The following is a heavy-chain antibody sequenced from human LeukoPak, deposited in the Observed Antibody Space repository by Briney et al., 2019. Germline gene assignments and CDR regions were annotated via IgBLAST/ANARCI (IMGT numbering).Heavy chain of an antibody. D-gene: IGHD6-13*01. CDR2: IYYSGST. J-gene: IGHJ4*02. CDR3: ARDTAAGI. CDR1: GGSISSYY. Sequence: PSETLSLTCTVSGGSISSYYWSWIRQPPGKGLEWIGNIYYSGSTNYNPSLKSRVTISVDTSKNQFSLKLNSVTAADTAVYYCARDTAAGIWGQGTLVTVSS. V-gene: IGHV4-59*01.